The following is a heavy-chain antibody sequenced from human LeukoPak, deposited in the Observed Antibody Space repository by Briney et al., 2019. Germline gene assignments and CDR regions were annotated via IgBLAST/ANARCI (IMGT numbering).Heavy chain of an antibody. CDR1: GITFNNYA. CDR2: ISGSGDRT. V-gene: IGHV3-23*01. Sequence: AGGSLRLSCTASGITFNNYAMSWVRQAPGKGLEWVSGISGSGDRTYYADSVKGQFTISRDNSKNTFYLQMNNVRAEDTAVYYCARMGSTYYYDSSNYQDAFDVWGQGTMVTVSS. J-gene: IGHJ3*01. CDR3: ARMGSTYYYDSSNYQDAFDV. D-gene: IGHD3-22*01.